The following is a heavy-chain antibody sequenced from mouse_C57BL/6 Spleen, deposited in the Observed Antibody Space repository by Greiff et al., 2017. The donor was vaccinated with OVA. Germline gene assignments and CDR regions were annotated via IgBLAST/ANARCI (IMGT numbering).Heavy chain of an antibody. Sequence: EVKLVESGEGLVKPGGSLKLSCAASGFTFSSYAMSWVRQTPEKRLEWVAYISSGGDYIYYADTVKGRFTISRDNARNTLYLQMSSLKSEDTAMYYCTRDKSNVFAYWGQGTLVTVSA. CDR3: TRDKSNVFAY. D-gene: IGHD2-5*01. CDR1: GFTFSSYA. J-gene: IGHJ3*01. V-gene: IGHV5-9-1*02. CDR2: ISSGGDYI.